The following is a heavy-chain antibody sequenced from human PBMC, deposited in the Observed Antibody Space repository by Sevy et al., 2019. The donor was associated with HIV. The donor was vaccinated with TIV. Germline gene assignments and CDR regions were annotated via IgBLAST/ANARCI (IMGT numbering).Heavy chain of an antibody. Sequence: GGSLRLSCTVTGFTFSGFSFSHYSMNWVRQAPGRGLEWVSSISYNSNFILYADPVKGRFTISRDDAKNSLFLLMDRLRADDTAMYYCALTNSADYYASGAFHLWGRGTMVTVSS. J-gene: IGHJ3*01. CDR3: ALTNSADYYASGAFHL. CDR2: ISYNSNFI. V-gene: IGHV3-21*06. CDR1: GFSFSHYS. D-gene: IGHD2-8*01.